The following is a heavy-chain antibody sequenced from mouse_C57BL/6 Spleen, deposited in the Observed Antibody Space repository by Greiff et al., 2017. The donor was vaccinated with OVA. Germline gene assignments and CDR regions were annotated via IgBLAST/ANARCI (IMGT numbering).Heavy chain of an antibody. CDR3: ARPDGRSSGYFDV. CDR2: ISSGSSTI. D-gene: IGHD3-1*01. J-gene: IGHJ1*03. CDR1: GFTFSDYG. V-gene: IGHV5-17*01. Sequence: VQLKQSGGGLVKPGGSLKLSCAASGFTFSDYGMHWVRQAPEKGLEWVAYISSGSSTIYYADTVKGRFTISRDNAKNTLFLQMTSLRSEDTAMYYCARPDGRSSGYFDVWGTGTTVTVSS.